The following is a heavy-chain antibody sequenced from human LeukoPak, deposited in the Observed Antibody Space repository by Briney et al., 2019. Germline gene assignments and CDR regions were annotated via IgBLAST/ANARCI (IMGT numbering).Heavy chain of an antibody. V-gene: IGHV4-38-2*01. CDR2: IYHSGST. Sequence: SETLSLTCAVSGYSLSSGYYWGWIRQPPGKGLEWIGSIYHSGSTYYNPSLKSRVTISVDTSKNQFSLKLSSVTAADTAVYYCARQRGCSSTSCYRFDYWGQGTLVTVSS. D-gene: IGHD2-2*01. CDR1: GYSLSSGYY. J-gene: IGHJ4*02. CDR3: ARQRGCSSTSCYRFDY.